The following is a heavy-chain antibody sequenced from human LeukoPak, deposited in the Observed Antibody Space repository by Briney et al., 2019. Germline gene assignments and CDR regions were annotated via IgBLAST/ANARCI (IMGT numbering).Heavy chain of an antibody. CDR1: GFTLNSSA. D-gene: IGHD7-27*01. CDR2: ISYDGSTI. CDR3: ARGVAGDGYYYGMDV. Sequence: GGSLRLSCAASGFTLNSSAMYWVRQAPGGGLQWVTLISYDGSTIHYADSVKGRFAVSRDIAANTVFLQMSGLKEEDSALYYCARGVAGDGYYYGMDVWGQGTTVIVSS. V-gene: IGHV3-30*09. J-gene: IGHJ6*01.